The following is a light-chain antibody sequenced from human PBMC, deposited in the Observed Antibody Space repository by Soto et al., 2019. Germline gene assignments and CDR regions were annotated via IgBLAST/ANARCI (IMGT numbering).Light chain of an antibody. CDR2: DAS. Sequence: DIQMTQSPSTLSASVGDRVSITCRASQSISTLAWYQQRPGKAPKVLIHDASSLESGVPSRLSGSRSGTEFTLTISSMKPDDFATYYCQQYDSYWTFGHGTKVDIK. J-gene: IGKJ1*01. CDR1: QSIST. CDR3: QQYDSYWT. V-gene: IGKV1-5*01.